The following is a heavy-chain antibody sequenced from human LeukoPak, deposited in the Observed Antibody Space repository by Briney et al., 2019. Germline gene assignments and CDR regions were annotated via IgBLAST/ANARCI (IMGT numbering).Heavy chain of an antibody. Sequence: PSETLSLTCTVSGGSISSYYWSWIRQPPGKGLEWIGYTYYSGSTNYNPSLKSRVTISVDTSKNQFSLKLSSVTAADTAVYYCARGGYSYENYYYYYMDVWGKGTTVTVSS. J-gene: IGHJ6*03. CDR3: ARGGYSYENYYYYYMDV. CDR1: GGSISSYY. D-gene: IGHD5-18*01. V-gene: IGHV4-59*01. CDR2: TYYSGST.